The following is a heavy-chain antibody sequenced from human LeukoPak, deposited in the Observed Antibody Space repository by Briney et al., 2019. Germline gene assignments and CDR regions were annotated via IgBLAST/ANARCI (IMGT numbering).Heavy chain of an antibody. V-gene: IGHV1-18*01. J-gene: IGHJ4*02. CDR1: GYIFTSYG. CDR2: ISAYNGDT. D-gene: IGHD5-24*01. Sequence: GASVKVYCKASGYIFTSYGISWVRQAPGQGLEWMGWISAYNGDTDFAQKLQDRVTMTTDTATSTAYMELNSLRSEDTAVYYCARDGEMAAIYFDYWGQGTLVTVSS. CDR3: ARDGEMAAIYFDY.